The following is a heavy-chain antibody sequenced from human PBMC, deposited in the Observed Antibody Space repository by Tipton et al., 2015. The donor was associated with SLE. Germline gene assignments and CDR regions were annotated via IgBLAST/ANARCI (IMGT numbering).Heavy chain of an antibody. Sequence: SLRLSCAASGFSFNGYGMTWVRQAPGKGLEWVSVIYSGGRAYYADSVKGRFTISRDDSKKTVYLQMNSLRVEDTAVYYCARDGSRSSGPDFDYWGQGTLVTVSS. CDR1: GFSFNGYG. CDR3: ARDGSRSSGPDFDY. J-gene: IGHJ4*02. CDR2: IYSGGRA. V-gene: IGHV3-53*05. D-gene: IGHD3-22*01.